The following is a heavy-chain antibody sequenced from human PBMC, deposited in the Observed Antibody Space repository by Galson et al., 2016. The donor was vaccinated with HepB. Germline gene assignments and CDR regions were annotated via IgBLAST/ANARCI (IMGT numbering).Heavy chain of an antibody. Sequence: SLRLSCAASGFMFSSYAMAWVRQAPGKGLEWVSTISGSGGNTFYPESVKGRFTISRDNSLNTVSLRISSLRAEDTAVYFCARARGFYGAFNIWGPGTAVTVSS. V-gene: IGHV3-23*01. D-gene: IGHD3-3*01. J-gene: IGHJ3*02. CDR2: ISGSGGNT. CDR1: GFMFSSYA. CDR3: ARARGFYGAFNI.